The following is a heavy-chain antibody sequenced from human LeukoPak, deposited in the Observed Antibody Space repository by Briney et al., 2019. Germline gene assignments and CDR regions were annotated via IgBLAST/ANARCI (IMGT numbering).Heavy chain of an antibody. J-gene: IGHJ4*02. CDR2: IYYNGYT. CDR3: ARDRHWTNDWVFDY. V-gene: IGHV4-59*01. CDR1: GESFSGYY. D-gene: IGHD1/OR15-1a*01. Sequence: PSETLSLTCAVYGESFSGYYWSWIRQPPGKGLEWIGYIYYNGYTDYNPSLKSRVTISLHTSKNQFSLKLSSVTATDTAVYYCARDRHWTNDWVFDYWGQGTLVTVSS.